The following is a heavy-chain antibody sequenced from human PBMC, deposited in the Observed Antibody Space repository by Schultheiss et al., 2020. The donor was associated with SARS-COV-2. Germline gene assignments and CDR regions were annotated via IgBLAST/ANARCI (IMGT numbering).Heavy chain of an antibody. CDR2: INHSGST. D-gene: IGHD1-26*01. V-gene: IGHV4-39*07. J-gene: IGHJ6*02. CDR3: ARKRGIAGVYYYYGMDV. Sequence: SETLSLTCTVSGGSISSGSYYWSWIRQPPGKGLEWIGEINHSGSTNYNPSLKSLVTISVDTSKNQFSLKLSSVTAADTAVYYCARKRGIAGVYYYYGMDVWGQGTTVTDSS. CDR1: GGSISSGSYY.